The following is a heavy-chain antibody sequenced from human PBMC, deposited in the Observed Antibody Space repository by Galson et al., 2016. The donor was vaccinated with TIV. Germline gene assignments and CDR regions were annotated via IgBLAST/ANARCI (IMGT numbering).Heavy chain of an antibody. CDR2: TYYRSKWYN. V-gene: IGHV6-1*01. D-gene: IGHD6-19*01. CDR1: GDSVSSSNAA. Sequence: CAISGDSVSSSNAAWHWIRQSPSRGLEWLGRTYYRSKWYNDSAVSVKRRITINPDTSKNQFSLQLNSLTPEDTAVYYCARASALSPWLVIHFDSWGQGTLVTVSS. J-gene: IGHJ4*02. CDR3: ARASALSPWLVIHFDS.